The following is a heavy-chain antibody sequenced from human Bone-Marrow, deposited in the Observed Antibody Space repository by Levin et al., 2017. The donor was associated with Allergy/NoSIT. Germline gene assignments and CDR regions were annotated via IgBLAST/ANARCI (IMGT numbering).Heavy chain of an antibody. D-gene: IGHD2-2*01. Sequence: LSLTCAASGFTFSSYAMHWVRQAPGKGLEWVAVISYDGSNKYYADSVKGRFTISRDNSKNTLYLQMNSLRAEDTAVYYCARGGQCCSSTSCYPAYYYYYGMDVWGQGTTVTVSS. J-gene: IGHJ6*02. V-gene: IGHV3-30*04. CDR2: ISYDGSNK. CDR3: ARGGQCCSSTSCYPAYYYYYGMDV. CDR1: GFTFSSYA.